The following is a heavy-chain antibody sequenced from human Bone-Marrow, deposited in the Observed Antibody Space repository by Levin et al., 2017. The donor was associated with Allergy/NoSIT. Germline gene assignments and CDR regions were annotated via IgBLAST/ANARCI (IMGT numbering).Heavy chain of an antibody. CDR3: ASQRVRYDSSGHANNWFDP. CDR2: ISYDGSNK. Sequence: PGGSLRLSCAASGFTFSSYAMHWVRQAPGKGLEWVAVISYDGSNKYYADSVKGRFTISRDNSKNTLYLQMNSLRAEDTAVYYCASQRVRYDSSGHANNWFDPWGQGTLVTVSS. J-gene: IGHJ5*02. D-gene: IGHD3-22*01. V-gene: IGHV3-30-3*01. CDR1: GFTFSSYA.